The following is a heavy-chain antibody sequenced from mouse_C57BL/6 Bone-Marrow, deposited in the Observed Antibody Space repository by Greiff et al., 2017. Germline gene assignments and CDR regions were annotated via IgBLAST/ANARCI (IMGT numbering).Heavy chain of an antibody. CDR1: GYAFSSSW. CDR3: ANSLRYFDV. Sequence: VQLQQSGPELVKPGASVKISCKASGYAFSSSWMNWVKQRPGQGLEWIGLIYPGDGNTNYNGKFKSKATLTADKSSSTAYMQLSSLTFEDSAVYVCANSLRYFDVWGTGTMVTVSA. V-gene: IGHV1-82*01. J-gene: IGHJ1*03. CDR2: IYPGDGNT.